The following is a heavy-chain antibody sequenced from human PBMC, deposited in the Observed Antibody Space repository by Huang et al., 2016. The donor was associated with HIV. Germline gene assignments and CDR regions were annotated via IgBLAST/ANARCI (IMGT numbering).Heavy chain of an antibody. Sequence: QVQLVQSGSELKKPGASVKVSCKASGYTFTNYGVHWVRQAPGQGLEWMGLINTDTGKPRYAQGLTGRFVFSLDTSVNTAYLQISSLKAADSAIYYCVRVRRVMDTYCVADCSTLEAFDIWAKGQWSPSLQ. D-gene: IGHD2-21*02. V-gene: IGHV7-4-1*02. CDR3: VRVRRVMDTYCVADCSTLEAFDI. CDR2: INTDTGKP. J-gene: IGHJ3*02. CDR1: GYTFTNYG.